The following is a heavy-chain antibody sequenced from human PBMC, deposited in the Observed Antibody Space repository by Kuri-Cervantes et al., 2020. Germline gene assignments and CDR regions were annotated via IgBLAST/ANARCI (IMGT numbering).Heavy chain of an antibody. V-gene: IGHV3-23*01. D-gene: IGHD2-21*01. Sequence: GESLKISCAASGFTFSSYAMSWVRQAPGKGLEWVSAISGSGARTYYAKSVKGRFTISRDNSKNTLYLQMNSLRAEDTAVYYCAKEGAIHIVVVYWGQGTLVTVSS. CDR1: GFTFSSYA. CDR3: AKEGAIHIVVVY. CDR2: ISGSGART. J-gene: IGHJ4*02.